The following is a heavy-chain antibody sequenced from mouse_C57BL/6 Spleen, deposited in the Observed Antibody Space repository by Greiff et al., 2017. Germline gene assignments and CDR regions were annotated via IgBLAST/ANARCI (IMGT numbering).Heavy chain of an antibody. CDR2: IYPNNGGT. V-gene: IGHV1-18*01. D-gene: IGHD1-1*01. Sequence: VQLQQSGPELVKPGASVKIPCKASGYTFTDYNMDWVKQSHGKSLEWIGDIYPNNGGTIYNQKFKGKATVTVDKSSSTAYMELRSLTSEDTAVYYCARGCYGSSTWFAYWGQGTLVTVSA. CDR1: GYTFTDYN. CDR3: ARGCYGSSTWFAY. J-gene: IGHJ3*01.